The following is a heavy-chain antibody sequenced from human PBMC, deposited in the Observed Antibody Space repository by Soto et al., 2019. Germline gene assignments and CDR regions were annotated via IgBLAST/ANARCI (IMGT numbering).Heavy chain of an antibody. V-gene: IGHV3-11*06. Sequence: GGSLRLSCAASGFTFSDYYMSWIRQAPGKGLEWVSYISSSSSYTNYADSVKGRFTISRDNAKNSLYLQMNSLRAEDTAVYYCARVEYDFWSGYPTPYGMDVWGQGTTVTVSS. CDR1: GFTFSDYY. J-gene: IGHJ6*02. CDR2: ISSSSSYT. CDR3: ARVEYDFWSGYPTPYGMDV. D-gene: IGHD3-3*01.